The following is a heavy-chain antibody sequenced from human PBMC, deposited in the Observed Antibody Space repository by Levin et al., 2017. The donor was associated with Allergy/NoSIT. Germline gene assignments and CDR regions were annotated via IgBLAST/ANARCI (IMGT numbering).Heavy chain of an antibody. V-gene: IGHV4-34*01. D-gene: IGHD6-13*01. CDR2: INHSGST. J-gene: IGHJ4*02. CDR3: ARGLQQGGQTYFDY. CDR1: GGSFSGYY. Sequence: SQTLSLTCAVYGGSFSGYYWSWIRQPPGKGLEWIGEINHSGSTNYNPSLKSRVTISVDTSKNQFSLKLSSVTAADTAVYYCARGLQQGGQTYFDYWGQGTLVTVSS.